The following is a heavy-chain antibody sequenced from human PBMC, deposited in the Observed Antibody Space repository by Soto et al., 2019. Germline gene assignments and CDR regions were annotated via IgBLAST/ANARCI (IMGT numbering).Heavy chain of an antibody. CDR1: GGTFSSYT. J-gene: IGHJ3*02. V-gene: IGHV1-69*02. CDR3: ARYCSGGSCYSVSAFDI. D-gene: IGHD2-15*01. Sequence: ASVKVSCTASGGTFSSYTISWVRQAPGQGLEWMGRIIPILGIANYAQKFQGRVTITADKSTSTAYMELSSLRSEDTAVYYCARYCSGGSCYSVSAFDIWGQGTMVTVSS. CDR2: IIPILGIA.